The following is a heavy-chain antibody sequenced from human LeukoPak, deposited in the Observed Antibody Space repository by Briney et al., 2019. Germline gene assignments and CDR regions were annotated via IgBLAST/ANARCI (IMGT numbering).Heavy chain of an antibody. D-gene: IGHD3-9*01. CDR3: ARAYDILTGYSFYYYYYMDV. CDR1: GFTFSNHG. J-gene: IGHJ6*03. CDR2: ISGSGGST. Sequence: GGSLRLSCAASGFTFSNHGMNWVRQAPGKGLEWVSAISGSGGSTYYADSVKGRFTISRDNSKNTLYLQMNSLRAEDTAVYYCARAYDILTGYSFYYYYYMDVWGKGTTVTVSS. V-gene: IGHV3-23*01.